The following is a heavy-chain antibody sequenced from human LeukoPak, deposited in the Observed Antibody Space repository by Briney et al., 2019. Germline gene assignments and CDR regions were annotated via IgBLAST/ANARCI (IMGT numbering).Heavy chain of an antibody. CDR3: ARDATRDYFDY. Sequence: PGGSLRLSCAASGFTVSSNYMSWVRQAPGKGLEWVSVIYGGGSTYYADSVKGRFTISRDNSKNTLYLQMNSLRAEDTAVYYCARDATRDYFDYWGQGTLVTVSS. CDR2: IYGGGST. V-gene: IGHV3-66*01. J-gene: IGHJ4*02. CDR1: GFTVSSNY. D-gene: IGHD2-15*01.